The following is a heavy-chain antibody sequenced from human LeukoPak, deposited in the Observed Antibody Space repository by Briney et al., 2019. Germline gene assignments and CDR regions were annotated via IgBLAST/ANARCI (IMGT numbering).Heavy chain of an antibody. CDR3: ARGWTGYYAIDN. D-gene: IGHD3/OR15-3a*01. J-gene: IGHJ4*02. CDR2: INKDGRTI. Sequence: GGSLRLSCEASGFSFSSSWMHWVRQAPGKGLVWVSRINKDGRTINYADSVKGRFTISRDNAKSTLYLQMNRLRAEDTAVYYCARGWTGYYAIDNWGQGTLVTVSS. V-gene: IGHV3-74*01. CDR1: GFSFSSSW.